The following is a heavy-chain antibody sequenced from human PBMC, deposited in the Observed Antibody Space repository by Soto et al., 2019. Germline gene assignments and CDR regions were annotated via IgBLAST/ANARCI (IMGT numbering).Heavy chain of an antibody. D-gene: IGHD7-27*01. CDR3: AAELGFGKFSVV. V-gene: IGHV1-69*01. Sequence: QVQVVQSGVEVRRPGSSVKVSCKASGDTFKNCVISWVRQAPGQGLEWMGGIIPLFGTTDFAQRFQGRLTITTDESTTTAYMELSRQRSEDTATYYCAAELGFGKFSVVWGQGTTVIVSS. CDR1: GDTFKNCV. J-gene: IGHJ6*02. CDR2: IIPLFGTT.